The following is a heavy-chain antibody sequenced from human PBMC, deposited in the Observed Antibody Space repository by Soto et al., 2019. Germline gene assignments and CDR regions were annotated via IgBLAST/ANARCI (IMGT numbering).Heavy chain of an antibody. CDR2: ISYDGSDK. CDR1: GFTFSSYG. D-gene: IGHD5-12*01. V-gene: IGHV3-30*18. Sequence: PGGSLRLSCAASGFTFSSYGMHWVRQAPGKGLEWVALISYDGSDKYYADSVKGRFTISRDNSKSTLYLQMNSLRAEDTGVYYYSNDQRGYVIDFWGQGSLVTVSS. CDR3: SNDQRGYVIDF. J-gene: IGHJ4*02.